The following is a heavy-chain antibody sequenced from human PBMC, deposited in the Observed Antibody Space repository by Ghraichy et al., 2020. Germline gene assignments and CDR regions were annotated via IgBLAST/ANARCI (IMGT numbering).Heavy chain of an antibody. J-gene: IGHJ4*02. V-gene: IGHV6-1*01. D-gene: IGHD1-14*01. CDR3: ARERDNTLGY. CDR2: TYYTSKWYS. Sequence: SQTLSLTCAISGDSVSNNNVAWNWIRQSPARGLEWLGRTYYTSKWYSEYAVSVKSRITINPDTPENQVSLHLNSVTPEDTAVYYCARERDNTLGYWGQGTLVTVSS. CDR1: GDSVSNNNVA.